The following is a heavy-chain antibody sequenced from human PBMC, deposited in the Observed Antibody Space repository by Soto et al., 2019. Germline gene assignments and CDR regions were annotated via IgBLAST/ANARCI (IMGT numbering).Heavy chain of an antibody. CDR2: ISGSGDAT. D-gene: IGHD3-3*01. CDR3: AKKVTIYAVDPADY. Sequence: PGGSLRLSCAASGFTFSDFGMSWVRQAPGKGLVWVSVISGSGDATYYAASVKGRFTLSRDNSKNTLYLQMNSLTVADTAVYYCAKKVTIYAVDPADYWGQVTQVTVSS. CDR1: GFTFSDFG. V-gene: IGHV3-23*01. J-gene: IGHJ4*02.